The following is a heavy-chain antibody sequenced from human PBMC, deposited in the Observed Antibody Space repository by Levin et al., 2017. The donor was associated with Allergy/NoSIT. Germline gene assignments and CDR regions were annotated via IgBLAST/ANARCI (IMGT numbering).Heavy chain of an antibody. D-gene: IGHD7-27*01. CDR1: GFPFVNYN. Sequence: GGSLRLSCVASGFPFVNYNVNWVRQAPGKGLEWVSFISSGSSYIFYAESVTGRFTISRDHAKNSVYLQMNNLRDEDTAVYYCARDHPNWSGGGHWGRGTLVTVTS. V-gene: IGHV3-21*01. J-gene: IGHJ4*02. CDR2: ISSGSSYI. CDR3: ARDHPNWSGGGH.